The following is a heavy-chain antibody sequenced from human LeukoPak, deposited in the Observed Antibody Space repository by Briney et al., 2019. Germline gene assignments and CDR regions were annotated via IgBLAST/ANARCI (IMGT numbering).Heavy chain of an antibody. CDR3: VRHLSAGRPAFDI. CDR2: IYYSGST. J-gene: IGHJ3*02. V-gene: IGHV4-59*08. Sequence: PSETLSLTCTVSGGSINSYYWSWIRQPPGKGLEWIGYIYYSGSTNYSPSLKSRVTISVDTSNNKFSLKLTSLTAADTAVYYCVRHLSAGRPAFDIWGQGTMVTVSS. CDR1: GGSINSYY. D-gene: IGHD2-15*01.